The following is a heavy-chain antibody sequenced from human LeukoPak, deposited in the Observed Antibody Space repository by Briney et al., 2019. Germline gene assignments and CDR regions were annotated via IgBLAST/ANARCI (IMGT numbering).Heavy chain of an antibody. V-gene: IGHV3-23*01. CDR3: AKGADVDLVVVPAVRH. CDR1: GFTFSSYA. D-gene: IGHD2-2*03. J-gene: IGHJ4*02. CDR2: ISGSGETP. Sequence: GGSLRLSCAASGFTFSSYAMNWVRQAPGKGLEWVSSISGSGETPYYADSLKGRFTISRDNFKNTLYLQMNSLRAEDTALYYCAKGADVDLVVVPAVRHWGQGTLVTVSS.